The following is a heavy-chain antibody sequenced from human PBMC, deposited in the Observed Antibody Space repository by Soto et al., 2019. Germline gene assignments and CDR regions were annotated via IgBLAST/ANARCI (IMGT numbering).Heavy chain of an antibody. CDR2: ISSSGGST. J-gene: IGHJ4*02. CDR3: AMRNFYDSSGYYHYYFDY. V-gene: IGHV3-23*01. CDR1: GFTFSNYA. Sequence: EVQLLESGGGLVQPGRSLRLSCAASGFTFSNYAMSWVRQAPGKGLEWVSGISSSGGSTYYADSVKGRFTISRDNSKNTRYLQMNSLRADDTAVYYCAMRNFYDSSGYYHYYFDYWGQGTLVTVSS. D-gene: IGHD3-22*01.